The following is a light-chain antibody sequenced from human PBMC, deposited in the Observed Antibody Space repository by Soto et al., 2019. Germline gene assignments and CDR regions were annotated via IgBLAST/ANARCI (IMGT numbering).Light chain of an antibody. CDR3: CSYAGRYTGV. CDR2: DVT. V-gene: IGLV2-11*01. CDR1: SSDVGGYNS. Sequence: QSALTQPRSVSGSPGQSVTISCTGTSSDVGGYNSVSWYQQHPGKAPKLMIYDVTERPSGVPDRFSGSKSGNTASLTISGLQAEDEADYYRCSYAGRYTGVFGTGTKVTVL. J-gene: IGLJ1*01.